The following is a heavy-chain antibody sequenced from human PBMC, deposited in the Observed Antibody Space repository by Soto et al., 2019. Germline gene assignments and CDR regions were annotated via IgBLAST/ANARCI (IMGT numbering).Heavy chain of an antibody. CDR3: AKGIAAASYYYYYGMDV. Sequence: GSLRLSCAASGFTFSSYAMSWVRQAPGKGLEWVSAISGSGGSTYYADSVKGRFTISRDNSKNTLYLQMNSLRAEDTAVYYCAKGIAAASYYYYYGMDVWGQGTTVTVSS. CDR1: GFTFSSYA. D-gene: IGHD6-13*01. V-gene: IGHV3-23*01. J-gene: IGHJ6*02. CDR2: ISGSGGST.